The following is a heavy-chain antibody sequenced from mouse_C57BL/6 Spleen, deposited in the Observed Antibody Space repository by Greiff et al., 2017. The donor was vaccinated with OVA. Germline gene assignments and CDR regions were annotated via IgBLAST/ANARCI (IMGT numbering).Heavy chain of an antibody. V-gene: IGHV5-17*01. D-gene: IGHD2-2*01. CDR3: ARNSINNGYDGFAY. Sequence: EVPLVESGGCLVKPGGSLKLSCAASGFTFSDYGMHWVRQAPEKGLEWVAYISSGSSTIYYADTVKGRFTISRDNAKNTVFLQMSSLGCEGRAMYYCARNSINNGYDGFAYWGQGTLVTVSA. J-gene: IGHJ3*01. CDR2: ISSGSSTI. CDR1: GFTFSDYG.